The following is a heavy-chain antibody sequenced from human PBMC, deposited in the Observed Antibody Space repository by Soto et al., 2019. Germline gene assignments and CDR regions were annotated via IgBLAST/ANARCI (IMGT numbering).Heavy chain of an antibody. V-gene: IGHV1-18*01. CDR2: ISAYNGNT. CDR1: GYTFTSYG. J-gene: IGHJ4*02. CDR3: AIDRGSYALDY. D-gene: IGHD1-26*01. Sequence: QVQLVQSGAEVKKPGASVKVSCKASGYTFTSYGISWVRQAPGQGLEWMGWISAYNGNTNYAQKLQGRVTMTTDTSTSTAYVELRSLRSDDTAVSVCAIDRGSYALDYWGQGTLVTVSS.